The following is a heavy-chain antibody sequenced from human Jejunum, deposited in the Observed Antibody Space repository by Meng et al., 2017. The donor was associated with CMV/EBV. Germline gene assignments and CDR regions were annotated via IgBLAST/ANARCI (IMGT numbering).Heavy chain of an antibody. Sequence: SCAASGFTFINSWMTWVRQAPGKGPEWVATIREDGSQKHYIDSVKGRFTISRDNAQNSLYLQMNNLSPEDTAMYYCARFASVGYWGQGTLVTVSS. D-gene: IGHD2-2*01. J-gene: IGHJ4*02. CDR2: IREDGSQK. CDR1: GFTFINSW. CDR3: ARFASVGY. V-gene: IGHV3-7*03.